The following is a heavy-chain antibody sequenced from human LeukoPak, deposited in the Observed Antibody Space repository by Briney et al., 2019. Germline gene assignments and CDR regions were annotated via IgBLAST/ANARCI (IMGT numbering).Heavy chain of an antibody. J-gene: IGHJ4*02. D-gene: IGHD4-17*01. CDR1: GGSISSYY. CDR3: ARVRADYGDYAIDY. V-gene: IGHV4-59*01. Sequence: SETPSLTCTVSGGSISSYYWSWIRQPPGKGLEWIGYIYYSGSTNYNPSLKSRVTISVDTSKNQFSLKLSSVTAADTAVYYCARVRADYGDYAIDYWGQGTLVTVSS. CDR2: IYYSGST.